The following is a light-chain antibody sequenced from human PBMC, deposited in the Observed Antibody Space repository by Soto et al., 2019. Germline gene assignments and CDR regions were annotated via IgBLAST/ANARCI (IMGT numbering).Light chain of an antibody. J-gene: IGLJ1*01. CDR3: QTWGTGIQV. Sequence: QLVLTQSPSASASLGASVKLTCTLSSGHSSYAIAWHQQQPEKGPRYLMKVNSDGSHSKGDGIPDRFSGSSSGAERYLTISSLQSEDEADYYCQTWGTGIQVFGTRTQLTVL. CDR1: SGHSSYA. CDR2: VNSDGSH. V-gene: IGLV4-69*01.